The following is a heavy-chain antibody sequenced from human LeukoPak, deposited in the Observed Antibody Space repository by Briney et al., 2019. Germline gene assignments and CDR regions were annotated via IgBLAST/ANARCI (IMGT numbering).Heavy chain of an antibody. J-gene: IGHJ5*02. D-gene: IGHD3-10*01. CDR1: GYTFTGYY. Sequence: ASVTVSYKASGYTFTGYYMHWVRQAPGQGLEGMGWINPNSGGTNYAQKFQGRVTMTRDTSISTAYMELSRLRSDDTAVYYCARGRSYYGSGSSPFDPWGQGTLVTVSS. V-gene: IGHV1-2*02. CDR2: INPNSGGT. CDR3: ARGRSYYGSGSSPFDP.